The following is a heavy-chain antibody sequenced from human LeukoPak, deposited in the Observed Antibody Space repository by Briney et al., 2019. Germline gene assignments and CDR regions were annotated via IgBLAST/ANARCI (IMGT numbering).Heavy chain of an antibody. J-gene: IGHJ4*02. Sequence: GGSPRLSCAASGFTFSSYGMHWVRQAPGKGLEWVAVIWYDGSNKYYADSVKGRFTISRDNSKNTLYLQMNSLRAEDTAVYYCAKPRIVGATDYWGQGTLVTVSS. CDR3: AKPRIVGATDY. D-gene: IGHD1-26*01. CDR1: GFTFSSYG. V-gene: IGHV3-33*06. CDR2: IWYDGSNK.